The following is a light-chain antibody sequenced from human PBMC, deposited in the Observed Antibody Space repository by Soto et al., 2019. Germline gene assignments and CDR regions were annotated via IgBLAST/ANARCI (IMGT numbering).Light chain of an antibody. V-gene: IGLV2-23*01. Sequence: HSALTQPASVSGSPGQSITISCTGTSSDVGSYNLVSWYQQHPGKAPKLMIYEGSKRPSGVSNRFSGSKSGNTASLTISGLQAEDEADYYCCSYAGRSTLVFGGGTKLTVL. CDR2: EGS. CDR1: SSDVGSYNL. CDR3: CSYAGRSTLV. J-gene: IGLJ3*02.